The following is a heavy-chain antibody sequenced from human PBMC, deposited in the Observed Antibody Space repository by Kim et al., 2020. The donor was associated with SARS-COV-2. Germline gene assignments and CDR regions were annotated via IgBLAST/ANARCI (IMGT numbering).Heavy chain of an antibody. Sequence: GGSLRLSCAASGFTFSSYAMHWVRQAPGKGLEWVAVISYDGSNKYYADSVKGRFTISRDNSKNTLYLQMNSLRAEDTAVYYCARDGGLYYYDSSGSYGMDVSGQGTTVAVSS. CDR2: ISYDGSNK. J-gene: IGHJ6*02. CDR3: ARDGGLYYYDSSGSYGMDV. CDR1: GFTFSSYA. V-gene: IGHV3-30-3*01. D-gene: IGHD3-22*01.